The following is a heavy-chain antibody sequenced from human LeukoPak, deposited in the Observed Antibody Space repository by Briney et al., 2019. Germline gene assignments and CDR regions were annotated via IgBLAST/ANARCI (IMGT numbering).Heavy chain of an antibody. CDR3: ARERATGYGDYFY. V-gene: IGHV1-46*01. Sequence: ASVKVSCKASGYTFTNYYMHWVRQAPGQGLEWMGRINPSDGRTIYRQKLQGRVNVTRDTATSTLYMELSSLRYEDTAVYFCARERATGYGDYFYWGQGTLVTVSS. J-gene: IGHJ4*02. D-gene: IGHD4-17*01. CDR2: INPSDGRT. CDR1: GYTFTNYY.